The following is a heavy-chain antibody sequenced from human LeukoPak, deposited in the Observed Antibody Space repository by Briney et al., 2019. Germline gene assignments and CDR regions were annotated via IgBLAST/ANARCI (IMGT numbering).Heavy chain of an antibody. V-gene: IGHV3-30*04. CDR1: GFTFSSYA. Sequence: PGGSLRLSCAASGFTFSSYAMHWVRQAPGKGLEWVAVISYDGSNKYYADSVKGRFTISRDNSKNTLYLQMNSLRAEDTAVYYCARGGYCSGGSCYPPPSSYYYYGMDVWGQGTTVTVSS. CDR3: ARGGYCSGGSCYPPPSSYYYYGMDV. CDR2: ISYDGSNK. D-gene: IGHD2-15*01. J-gene: IGHJ6*02.